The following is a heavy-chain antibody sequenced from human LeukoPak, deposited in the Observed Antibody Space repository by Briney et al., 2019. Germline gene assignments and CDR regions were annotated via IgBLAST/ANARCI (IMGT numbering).Heavy chain of an antibody. CDR2: IIPIFGTA. V-gene: IGHV1-69*01. CDR1: GGTFSSYA. J-gene: IGHJ4*02. D-gene: IGHD6-13*01. Sequence: SVKVSCKASGGTFSSYAISWVRQAPGQGLEWMGGIIPIFGTANYAQKFQGRVTTTADESTSTAYMELSSLRSEDTAVYYCAWIAAAGNDYDYWGQGTLVTVSS. CDR3: AWIAAAGNDYDY.